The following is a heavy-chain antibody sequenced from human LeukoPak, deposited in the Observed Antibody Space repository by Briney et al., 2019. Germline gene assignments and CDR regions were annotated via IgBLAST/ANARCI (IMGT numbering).Heavy chain of an antibody. V-gene: IGHV1-18*01. J-gene: IGHJ6*03. CDR2: ISGYNGKT. D-gene: IGHD4-17*01. Sequence: ASVKVSCKASGYSFTSYGISWVRQAPGQGLEWMGWISGYNGKTNYAQKVQGRVTMTTDTSTSTAYMELRSLRSDDTAVYCCAREDRYGDYRVGYYSYYMDVWGKGTTVTVSS. CDR1: GYSFTSYG. CDR3: AREDRYGDYRVGYYSYYMDV.